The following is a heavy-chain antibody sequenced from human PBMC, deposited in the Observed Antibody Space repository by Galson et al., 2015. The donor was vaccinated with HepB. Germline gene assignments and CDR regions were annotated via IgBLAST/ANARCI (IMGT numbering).Heavy chain of an antibody. J-gene: IGHJ1*01. CDR3: ARGLSGSPNAFQH. CDR1: GGSFSGYY. V-gene: IGHV4-34*01. Sequence: ETLSLTCAVYGGSFSGYYWSWIRQPPGKGLEWIGEINHSGSTNYNPSLKSRVTISVDTSKNQFSLKLSSVTAADTAVYYCARGLSGSPNAFQHWGQGTLVTVSS. CDR2: INHSGST. D-gene: IGHD1-26*01.